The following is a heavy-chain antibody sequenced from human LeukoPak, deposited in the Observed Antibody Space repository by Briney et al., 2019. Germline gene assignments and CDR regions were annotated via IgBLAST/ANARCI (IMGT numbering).Heavy chain of an antibody. J-gene: IGHJ4*02. CDR1: GFTVSSNY. Sequence: TGGSLRLSCAASGFTVSSNYMSWVRQAPGKGLEWVSVIYSGGSTYYADSVKGRFTISRDNSKNTLYFQMNSLRAEDTAVYYCAIDGLYSSSWLGDYWGQGTLVTVSS. CDR3: AIDGLYSSSWLGDY. D-gene: IGHD6-13*01. V-gene: IGHV3-66*01. CDR2: IYSGGST.